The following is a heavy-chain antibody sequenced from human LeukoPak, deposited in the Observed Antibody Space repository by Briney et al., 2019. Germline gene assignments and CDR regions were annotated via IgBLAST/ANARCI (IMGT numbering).Heavy chain of an antibody. Sequence: PAGSLRLSCAASAFTFDDYGMSWVRQAPGKGLEWVSGINCNGGSTAYADSVKGRFTISRDNAKNSLYLQMNSLRAEDTALYHCARRGFGELVGYYYYYGMDVWGQGTTVTVSS. CDR2: INCNGGST. D-gene: IGHD3-10*01. CDR3: ARRGFGELVGYYYYYGMDV. J-gene: IGHJ6*02. CDR1: AFTFDDYG. V-gene: IGHV3-20*01.